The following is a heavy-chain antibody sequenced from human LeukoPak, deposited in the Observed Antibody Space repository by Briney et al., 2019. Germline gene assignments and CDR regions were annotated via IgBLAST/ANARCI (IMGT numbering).Heavy chain of an antibody. Sequence: PSETLSLTCTVSGGSISSCYWSWIRQPPGKGLEWIGYIYYSGSTNYNPSLKSRVTISVDTSKNQFSLKLSSVTAADTAVYFCARGPYSYDSSGAFDIWGQGTMVIVSS. CDR1: GGSISSCY. CDR3: ARGPYSYDSSGAFDI. D-gene: IGHD3-22*01. CDR2: IYYSGST. J-gene: IGHJ3*02. V-gene: IGHV4-59*01.